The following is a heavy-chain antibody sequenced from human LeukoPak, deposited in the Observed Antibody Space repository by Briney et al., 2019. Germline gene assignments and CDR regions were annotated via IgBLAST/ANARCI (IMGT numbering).Heavy chain of an antibody. CDR3: ARGVEMATIWYGMDV. D-gene: IGHD5-24*01. J-gene: IGHJ6*02. V-gene: IGHV4-59*01. CDR2: IYYSGST. CDR1: GDSISSYY. Sequence: PSETLSLTCTVSGDSISSYYWSWIRQPPGKGLEWIGYIYYSGSTNYNPSLKSRVTISVDTSKNQFSLKLSSVTAADTAVYYCARGVEMATIWYGMDVWGQGTTATVSS.